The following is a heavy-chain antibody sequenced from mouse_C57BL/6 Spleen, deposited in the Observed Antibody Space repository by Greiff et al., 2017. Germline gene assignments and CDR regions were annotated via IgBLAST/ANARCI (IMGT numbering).Heavy chain of an antibody. CDR3: ARRDYYSNYGPSWFAY. Sequence: VKLQQPGAELVMPGASVKLSCKASGYTFTSYWMHWVKQRPGQGLEWIGEIDPSDSYTNYNQKFKGKSTLTVDKSSSTAYMQLSSLTSEDSAVYYCARRDYYSNYGPSWFAYWGQGTLVTVSA. V-gene: IGHV1-69*01. CDR1: GYTFTSYW. J-gene: IGHJ3*01. D-gene: IGHD2-5*01. CDR2: IDPSDSYT.